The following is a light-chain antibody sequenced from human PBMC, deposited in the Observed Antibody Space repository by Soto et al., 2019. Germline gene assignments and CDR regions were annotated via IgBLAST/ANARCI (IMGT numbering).Light chain of an antibody. Sequence: QSVLTQPPSASGTHGPRVTISCSGSSSKIGSNYVYWYQQLPGTAPKLLIYSNNQRPSGVPDRFSGSKSGTSASLAISGLRSEDEADYYCAAWDDSLSGYVFGTGTKLTVL. CDR3: AAWDDSLSGYV. J-gene: IGLJ1*01. CDR2: SNN. V-gene: IGLV1-47*02. CDR1: SSKIGSNY.